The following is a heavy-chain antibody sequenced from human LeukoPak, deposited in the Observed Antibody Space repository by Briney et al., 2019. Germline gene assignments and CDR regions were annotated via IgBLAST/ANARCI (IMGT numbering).Heavy chain of an antibody. CDR1: GFTFSDYY. CDR3: ASHSSGWYSRRYFDY. J-gene: IGHJ4*02. D-gene: IGHD6-19*01. Sequence: PGGSLRLSCAASGFTFSDYYMSWIRQAPGKGLEWVSYISSSGSTIYYADSVKGRFTISRDNAKNSLYLQMNSLRAEDTAVYCCASHSSGWYSRRYFDYWGQGTLVTVSS. CDR2: ISSSGSTI. V-gene: IGHV3-11*01.